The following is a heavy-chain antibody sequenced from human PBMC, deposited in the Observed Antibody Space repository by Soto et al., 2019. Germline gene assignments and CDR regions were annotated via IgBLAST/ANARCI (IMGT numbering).Heavy chain of an antibody. CDR3: ARLPNKSPQN. J-gene: IGHJ1*01. Sequence: EVQLVESGGGLVQPGGSLRLSCAASGFTFSSYWMHWVRQAPGKGLVCVSSISTDASSTSYADAVKGRFTISRDNAKNTLYLQLNSVRAEDTAVYYCARLPNKSPQNWGQGTLVIVSP. V-gene: IGHV3-74*01. CDR1: GFTFSSYW. CDR2: ISTDASST.